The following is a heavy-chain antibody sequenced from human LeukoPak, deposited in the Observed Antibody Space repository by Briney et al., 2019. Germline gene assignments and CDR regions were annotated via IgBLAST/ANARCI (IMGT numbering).Heavy chain of an antibody. V-gene: IGHV3-23*01. J-gene: IGHJ6*03. CDR1: GFTFSSYA. CDR2: ISGSGGST. CDR3: AKAQGGIAVAGTRLRYYYYYMDV. D-gene: IGHD6-19*01. Sequence: GGSLRLSCAASGFTFSSYAMSWVRQAPGKGLEWVSAISGSGGSTYSADSVKGRFTISRDNSKNTLYLQMNSLRAEDTAVYYCAKAQGGIAVAGTRLRYYYYYMDVWGKGTTVTISS.